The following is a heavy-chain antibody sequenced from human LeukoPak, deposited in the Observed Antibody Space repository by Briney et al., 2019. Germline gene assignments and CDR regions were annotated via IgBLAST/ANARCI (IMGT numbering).Heavy chain of an antibody. CDR1: SGSFSSSSYY. CDR2: INYSGTT. J-gene: IGHJ4*02. CDR3: ARLRGGIQLWGD. V-gene: IGHV4-39*01. Sequence: SETLSLTCTASSGSFSSSSYYCGWIRQPPGMGLEWIATINYSGTTYYNPSLKSRVTTSVDTSKNQFSLKLTSVTAADTAVYYCARLRGGIQLWGDWGQGTQVTVSS. D-gene: IGHD5-18*01.